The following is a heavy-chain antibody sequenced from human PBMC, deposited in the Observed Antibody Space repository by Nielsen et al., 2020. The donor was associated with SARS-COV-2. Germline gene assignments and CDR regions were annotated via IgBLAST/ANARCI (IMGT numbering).Heavy chain of an antibody. CDR1: GDSVSSSSAA. D-gene: IGHD4-17*01. V-gene: IGHV6-1*01. J-gene: IGHJ6*03. Sequence: LRLSCAISGDSVSSSSAAWNWIRQSPSRGLEWLGRTYYRSKWYNDYAVSVKSRITINPDTSKSQFSLHLNSVTPEDTAVYYCARARGAYGDYYYYYYTDVWGKGTTVTVSS. CDR3: ARARGAYGDYYYYYYTDV. CDR2: TYYRSKWYN.